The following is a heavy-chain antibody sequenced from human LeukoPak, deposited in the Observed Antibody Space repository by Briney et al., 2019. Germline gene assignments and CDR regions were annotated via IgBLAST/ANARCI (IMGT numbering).Heavy chain of an antibody. V-gene: IGHV3-23*01. CDR2: ISGSGGST. Sequence: PGGSRRLSCAASGFTFSSYAMSWVRQAPGKGLEWVSAISGSGGSTYYADSVKGRFTISRDNSKNTLYLQMNSLRAEDTAVYYCAREWELQDGFDIWGQGTMVTVSS. D-gene: IGHD1-26*01. CDR1: GFTFSSYA. J-gene: IGHJ3*02. CDR3: AREWELQDGFDI.